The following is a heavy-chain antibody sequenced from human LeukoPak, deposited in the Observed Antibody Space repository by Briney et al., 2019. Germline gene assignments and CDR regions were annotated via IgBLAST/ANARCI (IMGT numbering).Heavy chain of an antibody. Sequence: GRSPKLSCAASGFVLSGSPIHWVRHASGRGLEWVALIRTRSNNFATAYAASLRGRITVSRDDSRNMAYLQMTTRKIEDTAVYYCTSLPTNTPWGQGNLVTVSS. CDR3: TSLPTNTP. V-gene: IGHV3-73*01. CDR2: IRTRSNNFAT. CDR1: GFVLSGSP. D-gene: IGHD2-8*01. J-gene: IGHJ5*02.